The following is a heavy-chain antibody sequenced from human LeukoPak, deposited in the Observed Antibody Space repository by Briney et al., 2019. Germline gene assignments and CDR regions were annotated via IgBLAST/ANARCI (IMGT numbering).Heavy chain of an antibody. D-gene: IGHD3-9*01. Sequence: GRSLRLSCVGSGFTIHDHAMHWVRQAPGKGLEWVSGIDWNSGRIGYADSVKGRFTISRDNAKNTLYLQMNTLRVEDTAVYYCTRDLMDYDVSTGLHHYYMDVWGQGTTVTVSS. CDR1: GFTIHDHA. CDR2: IDWNSGRI. V-gene: IGHV3-9*01. J-gene: IGHJ6*02. CDR3: TRDLMDYDVSTGLHHYYMDV.